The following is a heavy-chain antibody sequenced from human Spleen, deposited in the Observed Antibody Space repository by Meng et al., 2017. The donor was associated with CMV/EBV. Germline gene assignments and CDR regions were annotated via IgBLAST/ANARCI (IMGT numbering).Heavy chain of an antibody. Sequence: QGQLQQWGPGLLKPSETLSLTCIVSGASIKNYNWNWVRQPAGQGLEWIGLIQVIGHTVYNPSLKSRVTVSLDASKSQFSLTLNSVTAADTATYYCAGSRPGGGACDYWGQGILVTVSS. D-gene: IGHD3-16*01. J-gene: IGHJ4*02. V-gene: IGHV4-4*07. CDR1: GASIKNYN. CDR3: AGSRPGGGACDY. CDR2: IQVIGHT.